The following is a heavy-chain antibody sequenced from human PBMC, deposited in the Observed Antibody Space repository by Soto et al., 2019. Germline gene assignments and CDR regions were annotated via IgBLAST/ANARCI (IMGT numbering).Heavy chain of an antibody. CDR2: INPSGGST. V-gene: IGHV1-46*01. D-gene: IGHD6-19*01. CDR3: ARGQSSGWYRGGEYYFDY. CDR1: GYTFTSYY. Sequence: QVQLVQSGAEVKKPGASVKVSCKASGYTFTSYYMHWVRQAPGQGLEWMGIINPSGGSTSYAQKFQGRVTMTRDTSTGTVYMELSSLRSEDTAVYYCARGQSSGWYRGGEYYFDYWGQGTLVTVSS. J-gene: IGHJ4*02.